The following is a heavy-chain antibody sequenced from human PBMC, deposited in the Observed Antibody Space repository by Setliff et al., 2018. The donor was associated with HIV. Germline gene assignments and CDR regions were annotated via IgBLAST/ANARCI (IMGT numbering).Heavy chain of an antibody. D-gene: IGHD3-10*01. V-gene: IGHV4-38-2*02. CDR2: IYHSGNT. J-gene: IGHJ4*02. Sequence: LSLTCTVSGDSISSDFYWGWIRQPPGKGLEWIGSIYHSGNTYYMPSLQSRVTISVDTSKNQFSLRLSSVTAGDTAVYYCTRRRGPMVRGVDPTPSYYFDYWGQGTLVTVS. CDR3: TRRRGPMVRGVDPTPSYYFDY. CDR1: GDSISSDFY.